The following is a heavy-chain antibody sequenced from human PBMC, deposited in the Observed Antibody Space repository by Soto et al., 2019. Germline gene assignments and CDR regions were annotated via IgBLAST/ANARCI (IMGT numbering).Heavy chain of an antibody. Sequence: GASVKVSCKASGYTFTSYAMHWVRQAPGQRLEWMGWINAGNGNTKYSQKFQGRVTITRDTSASTAYMELSSLRSEDTAVYYCARVYCSSTSCYGETNFDYWGQGTLVTVSS. V-gene: IGHV1-3*01. CDR2: INAGNGNT. J-gene: IGHJ4*02. D-gene: IGHD2-2*01. CDR1: GYTFTSYA. CDR3: ARVYCSSTSCYGETNFDY.